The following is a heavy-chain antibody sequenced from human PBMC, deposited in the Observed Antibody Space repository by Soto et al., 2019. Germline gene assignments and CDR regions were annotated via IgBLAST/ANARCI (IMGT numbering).Heavy chain of an antibody. CDR3: ARGRSGYYCDY. CDR1: GFTFSSYG. D-gene: IGHD3-22*01. J-gene: IGHJ4*02. V-gene: IGHV3-33*01. Sequence: GGSLRLSCAASGFTFSSYGMHWVRQAPGKGLEWVAVIWYDGSNKYYADSVKGRFTISRDNSKNTLYLQMNSLRAEDTAVYYCARGRSGYYCDYWGQGTLVTVSS. CDR2: IWYDGSNK.